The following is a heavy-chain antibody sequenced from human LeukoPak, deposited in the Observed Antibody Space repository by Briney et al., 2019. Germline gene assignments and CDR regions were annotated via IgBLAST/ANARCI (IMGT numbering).Heavy chain of an antibody. V-gene: IGHV4-61*02. CDR2: IYTSGST. CDR3: ARLRLHAFDI. Sequence: SQTLSLTCTVSGGSISSGSNYWSWIRQPAGKGLEWIGRIYTSGSTNYNPSLKSRVTISVDTSKNQFSLKLSSVTAADTAVYYCARLRLHAFDIWGQGTMVTVSS. CDR1: GGSISSGSNY. J-gene: IGHJ3*02.